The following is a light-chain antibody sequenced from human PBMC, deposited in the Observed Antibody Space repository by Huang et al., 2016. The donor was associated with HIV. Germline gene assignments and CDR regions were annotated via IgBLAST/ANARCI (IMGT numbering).Light chain of an antibody. V-gene: IGKV3-15*01. J-gene: IGKJ1*01. CDR2: SAS. Sequence: EVVMTQSPAILSVSPGERATLSCRASQSVTSNLAWYQQKPGQAPRRLIYSASTRATGIPARFSGSRSGTEFTLTISSLQSEDFAVYYCQHYNNWPWWTFGQGTKVEIK. CDR3: QHYNNWPWWT. CDR1: QSVTSN.